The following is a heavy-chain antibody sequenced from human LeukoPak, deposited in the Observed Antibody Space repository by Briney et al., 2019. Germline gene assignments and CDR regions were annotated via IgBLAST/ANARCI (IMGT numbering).Heavy chain of an antibody. CDR2: ISAWNGDT. CDR3: ARDPSNTGGSYFYMDV. J-gene: IGHJ6*03. Sequence: GASVKVSCKASGYTFNRYSIIWVRQAPGQGLEWMGWISAWNGDTSYAQKIQGRVTMTTDTSTSTAYMELRSLRSADTAIYYCARDPSNTGGSYFYMDVWGKGTTVTVSS. V-gene: IGHV1-18*01. D-gene: IGHD7-27*01. CDR1: GYTFNRYS.